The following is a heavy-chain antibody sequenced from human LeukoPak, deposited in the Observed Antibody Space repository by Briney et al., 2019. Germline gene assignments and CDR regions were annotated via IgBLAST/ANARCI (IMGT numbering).Heavy chain of an antibody. Sequence: PGGSLRLSCAASGFTFSSYWMHWVRQAPGKGLVWVSRINSDGSSTSYADSVKGRFTISRDNAKNTLYLQMNSLRAEDTAIYYCARDGYNLDTFDIWGQGTMVTVSS. CDR3: ARDGYNLDTFDI. J-gene: IGHJ3*02. V-gene: IGHV3-74*01. D-gene: IGHD5-24*01. CDR2: INSDGSST. CDR1: GFTFSSYW.